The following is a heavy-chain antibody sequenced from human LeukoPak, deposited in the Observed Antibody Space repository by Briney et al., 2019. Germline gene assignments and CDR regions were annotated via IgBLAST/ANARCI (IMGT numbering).Heavy chain of an antibody. J-gene: IGHJ6*03. CDR1: GFTFSSYN. V-gene: IGHV3-21*01. CDR2: ITSSSSYI. Sequence: GGSLRLSCAAPGFTFSSYNMNWVRQAPGKGPEWVSSITSSSSYIYYADSVKGRFTISRDNSQNTLYLQMNSLRSEDTAVYYCAKADENYYYYYYLDVWGKGTTVTVSS. CDR3: AKADENYYYYYYLDV.